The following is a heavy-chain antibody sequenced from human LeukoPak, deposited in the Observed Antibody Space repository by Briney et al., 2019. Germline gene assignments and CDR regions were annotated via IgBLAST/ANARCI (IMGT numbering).Heavy chain of an antibody. D-gene: IGHD3-16*01. CDR2: ISSSSDTI. CDR1: GFTFSGYS. CDR3: ARGRGTYRLDY. Sequence: PGGSLRLSCAASGFTFSGYSMNWVRQAPGKGLECVSYISSSSDTIYYADSVKGRFTISRDNAKNSLYLQMNSLRAEDTAVYYCARGRGTYRLDYWGQGTLVTVSS. V-gene: IGHV3-48*01. J-gene: IGHJ4*02.